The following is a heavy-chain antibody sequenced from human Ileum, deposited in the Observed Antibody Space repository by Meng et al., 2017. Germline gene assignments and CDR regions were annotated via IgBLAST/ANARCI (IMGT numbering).Heavy chain of an antibody. CDR2: IYQSGNT. D-gene: IGHD4-11*01. CDR1: GTSISSNKW. J-gene: IGHJ5*02. Sequence: QGQRQEPGPRLVNPSGTLSLSCAVSGTSISSNKWWGWVRQSPGKGLEWIGEIYQSGNTNYNPALKSRVTISLDKSKNQFSLNLTSVTAADTAIYYCARCQQYLVNNWFDPWGQGILVTVSS. CDR3: ARCQQYLVNNWFDP. V-gene: IGHV4-4*02.